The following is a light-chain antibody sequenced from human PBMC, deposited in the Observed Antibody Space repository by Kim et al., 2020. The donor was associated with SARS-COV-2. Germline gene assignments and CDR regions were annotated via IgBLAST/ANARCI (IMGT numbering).Light chain of an antibody. Sequence: QSVLTQPPSASGSPGQSVTISCTGTSSDVGGYTYVSWYQQHPGKAPKLMIYEVNKRPSGVPDRFSGSKSGNTASLTVSGLQAEDEADYYCSSYAGSNNLIFGGGTQLTVL. CDR2: EVN. CDR1: SSDVGGYTY. V-gene: IGLV2-8*01. CDR3: SSYAGSNNLI. J-gene: IGLJ2*01.